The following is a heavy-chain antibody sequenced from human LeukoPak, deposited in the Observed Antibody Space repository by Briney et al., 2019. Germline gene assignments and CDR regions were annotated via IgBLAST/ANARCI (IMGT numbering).Heavy chain of an antibody. J-gene: IGHJ6*02. Sequence: GGSLRLSCSVSGFTFNKYAMNWVRQAPGKGLEWISAISGSGGSTYYADSVKGRFTISRDNSKNTLYLQMNSLRAEDTAVYYCAKAGGDGDPIYYYYYGMDVWGQGTTVTVSS. V-gene: IGHV3-23*01. CDR2: ISGSGGST. CDR1: GFTFNKYA. D-gene: IGHD4-17*01. CDR3: AKAGGDGDPIYYYYYGMDV.